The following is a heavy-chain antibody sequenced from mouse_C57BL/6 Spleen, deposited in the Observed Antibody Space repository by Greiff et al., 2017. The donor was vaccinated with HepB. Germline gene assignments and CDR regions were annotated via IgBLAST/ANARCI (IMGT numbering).Heavy chain of an antibody. J-gene: IGHJ4*01. CDR1: GFSFNTYA. V-gene: IGHV10-1*01. Sequence: EVKLVESGGGLVQPKGSLKLSCAASGFSFNTYAMNWVRQAPGKGLEWVARIRSKSNNYATYYADSVKDRFTISRDDSESMLYLQMNNLKTEDTAMYYCVRLYSNLPDYYAMDYWGQGTSVTVSS. D-gene: IGHD2-5*01. CDR3: VRLYSNLPDYYAMDY. CDR2: IRSKSNNYAT.